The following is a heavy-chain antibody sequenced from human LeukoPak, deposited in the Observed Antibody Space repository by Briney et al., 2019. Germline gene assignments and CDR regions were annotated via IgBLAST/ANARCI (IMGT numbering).Heavy chain of an antibody. D-gene: IGHD2-8*02. Sequence: PSETLSLTCTVSRGSISSSIYYWGWIRQPPGKGLEWIGSIYYSGNTYYNPSLKSRVTMSVDTSKNQFSLKLSSVTAADTAVYYCARHDKDVSLADVAFDIWGQGTLVSVSS. J-gene: IGHJ3*02. CDR3: ARHDKDVSLADVAFDI. V-gene: IGHV4-39*01. CDR1: RGSISSSIYY. CDR2: IYYSGNT.